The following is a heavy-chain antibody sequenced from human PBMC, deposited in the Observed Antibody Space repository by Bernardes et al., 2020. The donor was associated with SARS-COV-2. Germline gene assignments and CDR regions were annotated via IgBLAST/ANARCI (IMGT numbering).Heavy chain of an antibody. D-gene: IGHD4-17*01. CDR1: GGSISSSSYY. V-gene: IGHV4-39*02. CDR3: ARLPREYGAN. Sequence: SDTLYLTCTVSGGSISSSSYYWGWIRQPPGKGLEWIGSVYYTGSTSYNPSLNPSLKSRVTISIDTSKNHFSLNLSSVTAADTAVYYCARLPREYGANWGQGTLVTVSS. CDR2: VYYTGST. J-gene: IGHJ4*02.